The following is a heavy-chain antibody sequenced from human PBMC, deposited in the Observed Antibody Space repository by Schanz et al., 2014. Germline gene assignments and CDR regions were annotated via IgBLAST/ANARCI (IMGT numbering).Heavy chain of an antibody. CDR3: ARCEDY. V-gene: IGHV4-59*07. CDR2: IHYSGNS. CDR1: GGSISRHY. J-gene: IGHJ4*02. Sequence: VQLQQSGPGLVKPSDTLSLTCTVSGGSISRHYWSWIRQPPGKGLEWIGYIHYSGNSNYNPSLKSRVTISLDTSKSQFSLKLTSVTAADTAVYYCARCEDYWGQGTLVTVSS.